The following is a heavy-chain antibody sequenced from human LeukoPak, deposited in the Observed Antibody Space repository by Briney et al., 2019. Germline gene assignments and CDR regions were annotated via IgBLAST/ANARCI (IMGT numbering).Heavy chain of an antibody. CDR2: IGTSGRYI. V-gene: IGHV3-21*01. D-gene: IGHD1-26*01. J-gene: IGHJ4*02. CDR3: ARERREQLLPPYTRLVTYFDY. CDR1: GFTFSSYP. Sequence: GGSLRLSCAASGFTFSSYPLNWVRQAPGKGLEWVSSIGTSGRYIYYADSVKGRFTISRDNAKNSLYLQMNSLRAEDTAVYYCARERREQLLPPYTRLVTYFDYWGQGTLVTVSS.